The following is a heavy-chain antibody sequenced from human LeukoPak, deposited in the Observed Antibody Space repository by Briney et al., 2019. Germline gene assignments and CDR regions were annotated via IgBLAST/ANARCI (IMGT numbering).Heavy chain of an antibody. CDR2: IYYSGST. D-gene: IGHD3-10*01. CDR1: GGSISSYY. J-gene: IGHJ6*02. CDR3: ARRSYMVRATWGYGMDV. Sequence: SETLSLTCTVSGGSISSYYWSWIQQPPGKGLEWIGYIYYSGSTNYNPSLKSRVTISVDTSKNQFSLKLSSVTAADTAVYYCARRSYMVRATWGYGMDVWGQGTTVTVSS. V-gene: IGHV4-59*08.